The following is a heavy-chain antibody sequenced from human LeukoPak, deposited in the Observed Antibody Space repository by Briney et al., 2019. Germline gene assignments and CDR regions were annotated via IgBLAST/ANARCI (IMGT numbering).Heavy chain of an antibody. D-gene: IGHD3-10*01. CDR1: GGTFSSYA. J-gene: IGHJ3*02. Sequence: GASVKVSCKASGGTFSSYAISWVRQAPGQGLEWMGRIIPILGIASYAQKFQGRVTITADKSTSTAYMELSSLRSEDTAVYYCARGARYGSDVSLAFDIWGQGTMVTVSS. CDR2: IIPILGIA. CDR3: ARGARYGSDVSLAFDI. V-gene: IGHV1-69*04.